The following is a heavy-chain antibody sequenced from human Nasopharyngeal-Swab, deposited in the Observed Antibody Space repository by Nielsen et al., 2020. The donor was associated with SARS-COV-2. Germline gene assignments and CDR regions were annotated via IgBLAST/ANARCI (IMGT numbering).Heavy chain of an antibody. V-gene: IGHV4-38-2*02. CDR3: ACHRTASFYY. Sequence: SETLSLTCTVSGSSISSGYYWGWTRQPPGKGLEWIASIYHSGSTYHNPSLKSRVTISVDTSKNQFSLKLSSVTAADTAVYYCACHRTASFYYWGQGTLVTVSS. J-gene: IGHJ4*02. CDR1: GSSISSGYY. CDR2: IYHSGST. D-gene: IGHD1-1*01.